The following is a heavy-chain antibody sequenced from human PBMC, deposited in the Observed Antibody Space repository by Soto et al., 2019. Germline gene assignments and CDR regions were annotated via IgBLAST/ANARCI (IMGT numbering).Heavy chain of an antibody. J-gene: IGHJ4*02. Sequence: SVKVSCKASGGTFSSYTISWVRQAPGQGLEWMGRIIPILGIANYAQKFQGRVTITADKSTSTAYMELSSLRSEDTAVYYCAREDYYGSGSYYKAGNQYYFDYWGQGTLVTVSS. CDR3: AREDYYGSGSYYKAGNQYYFDY. CDR2: IIPILGIA. CDR1: GGTFSSYT. D-gene: IGHD3-10*01. V-gene: IGHV1-69*04.